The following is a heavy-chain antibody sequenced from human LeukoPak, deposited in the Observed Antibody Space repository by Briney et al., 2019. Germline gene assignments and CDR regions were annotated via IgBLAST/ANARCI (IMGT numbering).Heavy chain of an antibody. CDR1: GGSISSYY. CDR2: IYTSGST. J-gene: IGHJ4*02. Sequence: SETLSLTCTVSGGSISSYYWSWIRQPAGKGLEWIGRIYTSGSTNYNPSLKSRVTMSVDTSKNQFSLKLSSVTAADTAVYYCARGRGTYYDFWSDYYFDYWGQGTLVTVSS. D-gene: IGHD3-3*01. V-gene: IGHV4-4*07. CDR3: ARGRGTYYDFWSDYYFDY.